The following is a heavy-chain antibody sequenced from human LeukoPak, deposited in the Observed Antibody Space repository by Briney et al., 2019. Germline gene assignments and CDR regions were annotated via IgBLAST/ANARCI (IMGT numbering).Heavy chain of an antibody. CDR3: ARESSSWYYYYYYGMDV. CDR1: GYTFIGYY. D-gene: IGHD6-13*01. Sequence: ASVKVSCKASGYTFIGYYIHWIRQAPGQGLEWMGRINPNTGGTNYAQNFQGWVTMIRDTSISTAYIELSRLRSDDTAVYYCARESSSWYYYYYYGMDVWGQGTTVTVSS. V-gene: IGHV1-2*04. CDR2: INPNTGGT. J-gene: IGHJ6*02.